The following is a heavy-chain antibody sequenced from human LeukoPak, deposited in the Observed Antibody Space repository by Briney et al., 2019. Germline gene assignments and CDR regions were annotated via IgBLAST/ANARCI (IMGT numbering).Heavy chain of an antibody. CDR2: MNPNSGNT. D-gene: IGHD3-22*01. V-gene: IGHV1-8*01. Sequence: ASVKVSCKASGYTFTSYDINWVRQATGQGLEWMGWMNPNSGNTGYAQKFQGRVTITRNTSISTAYMELSSLRSEDTAVYYCARGYYDSSGYSLVNDYWGQGTLVTVSS. J-gene: IGHJ4*02. CDR1: GYTFTSYD. CDR3: ARGYYDSSGYSLVNDY.